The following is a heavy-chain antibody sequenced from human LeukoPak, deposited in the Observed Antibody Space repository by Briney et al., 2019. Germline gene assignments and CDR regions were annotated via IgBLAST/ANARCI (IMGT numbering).Heavy chain of an antibody. CDR3: TKDGGSGYYYYFHY. D-gene: IGHD3-22*01. Sequence: GGSLRLSCAASGFTLSSYGMHWVRQAPGKGLEWVAVISYDGSNKYYADSVKGRFTISRDNSKNTLYLQMNSLRAEDTAVFYCTKDGGSGYYYYFHYWGQGTLVTVSP. CDR1: GFTLSSYG. CDR2: ISYDGSNK. V-gene: IGHV3-30*18. J-gene: IGHJ4*02.